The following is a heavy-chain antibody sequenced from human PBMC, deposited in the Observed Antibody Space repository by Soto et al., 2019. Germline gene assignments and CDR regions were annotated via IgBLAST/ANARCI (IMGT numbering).Heavy chain of an antibody. CDR1: GFICSSYD. V-gene: IGHV3-23*01. CDR2: ILVGGST. CDR3: AKATATSGGAFEI. Sequence: GRSLRLSCAVSGFICSSYDMSWVRQAPGKGLEWVSTILVGGSTHYEDSVKGRFTISRDTSKNTVYLQMNSLTAGDTAFYYCAKATATSGGAFEIYGQGTMVTVSS. J-gene: IGHJ3*02. D-gene: IGHD1-1*01.